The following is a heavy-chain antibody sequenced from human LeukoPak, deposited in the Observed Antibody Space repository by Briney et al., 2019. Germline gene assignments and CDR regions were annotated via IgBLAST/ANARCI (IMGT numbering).Heavy chain of an antibody. J-gene: IGHJ4*02. CDR2: IYPGDSDT. Sequence: GESLQISCQGSGYSFTSYWIGWARQLPGKGLEWMGIIYPGDSDTSTSPSFQGQVTIAADKSISPPYSQWTNLKATGPALYARARPGIAAAGLNYFDYWGQGTLVTVSS. V-gene: IGHV5-51*01. D-gene: IGHD6-13*01. CDR1: GYSFTSYW. CDR3: ARPGIAAAGLNYFDY.